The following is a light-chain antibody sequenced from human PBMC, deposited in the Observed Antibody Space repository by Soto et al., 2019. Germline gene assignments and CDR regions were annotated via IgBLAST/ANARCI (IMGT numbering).Light chain of an antibody. J-gene: IGLJ2*01. V-gene: IGLV2-11*01. CDR2: DVS. Sequence: ALTQPRSVSGSPGQSVTISCTGTRSDVGGYNFVSWYQQHPGKVPKPMIYDVSKRPSGVPDRFSGSKSGNTASLTISGLQAEDEADYYCCSYAGSYLVFGGGTKLTVL. CDR3: CSYAGSYLV. CDR1: RSDVGGYNF.